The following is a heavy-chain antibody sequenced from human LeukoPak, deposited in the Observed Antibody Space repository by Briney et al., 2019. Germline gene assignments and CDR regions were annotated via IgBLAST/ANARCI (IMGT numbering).Heavy chain of an antibody. Sequence: ASVKVSCKASGYTFTSHFTHWVRQAPGQGLEWMGIINPSGGSTSYAQNFQGRVTMTRDTSTSTVYMELSSLRSEDTAVYYCARDVGGRSGYAPFDYWGQGTLVTVSS. D-gene: IGHD5-12*01. V-gene: IGHV1-46*01. J-gene: IGHJ4*02. CDR2: INPSGGST. CDR3: ARDVGGRSGYAPFDY. CDR1: GYTFTSHF.